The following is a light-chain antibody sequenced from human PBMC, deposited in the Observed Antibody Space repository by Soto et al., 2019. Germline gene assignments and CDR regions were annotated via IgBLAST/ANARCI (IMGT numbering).Light chain of an antibody. Sequence: QSALTQPRSVSGSPGQSITISCIGTSSDIGGYNYVSWYQQHPGKAPKLMIYQVSNRPSGISSRFSGSKSGNTASLTISGLQAEDEADYHCSSYSSNTFYVFGTGTKVTVL. CDR3: SSYSSNTFYV. V-gene: IGLV2-14*03. CDR2: QVS. J-gene: IGLJ1*01. CDR1: SSDIGGYNY.